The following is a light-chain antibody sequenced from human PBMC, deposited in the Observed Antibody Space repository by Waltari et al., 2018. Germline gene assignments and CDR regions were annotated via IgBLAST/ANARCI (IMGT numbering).Light chain of an antibody. CDR2: SNN. J-gene: IGLJ3*02. Sequence: QSVLTQPPSASGTPGQRVPISCSGSSSNIGSNTVNWYQQLPGTAPKLLIYSNNQRPSGVPDRFSGSKSGTSASLAISGLQSEDEADYYCAAWDDSLWVFGGGTKLTVL. CDR1: SSNIGSNT. V-gene: IGLV1-44*01. CDR3: AAWDDSLWV.